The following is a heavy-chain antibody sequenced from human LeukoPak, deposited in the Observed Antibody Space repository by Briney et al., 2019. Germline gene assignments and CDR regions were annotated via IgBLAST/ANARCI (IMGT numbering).Heavy chain of an antibody. CDR2: ISGSGGST. J-gene: IGHJ4*02. D-gene: IGHD3-3*01. CDR3: AKDPPQEYYDFWSGKGVAYFDY. V-gene: IGHV3-23*01. CDR1: GFTFSSYA. Sequence: PGGSLRLSCAASGFTFSSYAMSWVRQAPGKGLEWVSAISGSGGSTYYADSVKGRFTISRDNSKNTLYLQMNSLRAEDTAVYYCAKDPPQEYYDFWSGKGVAYFDYWGQGTLVTVSS.